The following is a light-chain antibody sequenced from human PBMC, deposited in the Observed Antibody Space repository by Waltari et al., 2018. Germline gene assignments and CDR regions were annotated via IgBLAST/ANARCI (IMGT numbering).Light chain of an antibody. J-gene: IGKJ1*01. Sequence: DIQMTQSPSTLSAPVGDRVTITCPASQSIRSWLAWYQQKQGKAPKLLISKASTLESGVPSRFSGSGSGTEFTLTISSLQPDDFATYHCQQYKSPPWTFGQGTKVEIK. CDR2: KAS. CDR1: QSIRSW. V-gene: IGKV1-5*03. CDR3: QQYKSPPWT.